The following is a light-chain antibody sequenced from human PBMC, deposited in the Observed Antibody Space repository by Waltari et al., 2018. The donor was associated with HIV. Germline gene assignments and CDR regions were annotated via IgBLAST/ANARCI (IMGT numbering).Light chain of an antibody. Sequence: QSALTQPASVSGSPGQSITISCTGTSRDLGAYNYFSWYQQHPGKAPKLIIYDVGTRPSGVSDRFSGSKSGNTASLTISGLQSEDEADYHCCAYAGPTGLSEVFGGGTKLTVL. CDR2: DVG. V-gene: IGLV2-23*02. CDR1: SRDLGAYNY. CDR3: CAYAGPTGLSEV. J-gene: IGLJ2*01.